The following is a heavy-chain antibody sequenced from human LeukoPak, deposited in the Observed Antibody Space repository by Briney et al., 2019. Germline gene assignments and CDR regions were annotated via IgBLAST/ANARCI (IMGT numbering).Heavy chain of an antibody. Sequence: PSETLSLTCTVSRGSISGYSWSWIRQSPGGGLEWIGYIYYSGDTAYNPSLRSPVTMSVDTSKNHFSLKLRSMTTADTAVYYCVRGPYGASISKWFDPWGQGTQVIVSP. D-gene: IGHD4/OR15-4a*01. CDR1: RGSISGYS. CDR3: VRGPYGASISKWFDP. CDR2: IYYSGDT. J-gene: IGHJ5*02. V-gene: IGHV4-59*01.